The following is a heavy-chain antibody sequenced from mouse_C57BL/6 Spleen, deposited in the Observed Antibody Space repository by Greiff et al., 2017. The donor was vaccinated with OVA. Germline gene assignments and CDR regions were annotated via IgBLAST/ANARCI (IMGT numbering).Heavy chain of an antibody. V-gene: IGHV5-6*01. CDR2: ISSGGSYT. J-gene: IGHJ4*01. CDR3: ARKTTVVATGAMDY. D-gene: IGHD1-1*01. Sequence: EVKLVESGGDLVKPGGSLKLSCAASGFTFSSYGMSWVRPTPDKRLEWVATISSGGSYTYYPDSVKGRFTISRDNAKNTLYLQMSSLKSEDTAMYYCARKTTVVATGAMDYWGQGTSVTVAS. CDR1: GFTFSSYG.